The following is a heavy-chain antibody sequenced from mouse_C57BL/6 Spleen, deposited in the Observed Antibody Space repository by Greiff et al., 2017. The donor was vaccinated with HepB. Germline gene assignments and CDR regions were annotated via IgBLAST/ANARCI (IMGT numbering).Heavy chain of an antibody. CDR3: ARSAHYGSDAMDY. CDR1: GYTFTSYW. Sequence: VQLQQPGTELVKPGASVKLSCKASGYTFTSYWMHWVKQRPGQGLEWIGNINPSNGGTNYNEKFKSKATLTVDKSSSTAYMQLSSLTSEDSAVYYCARSAHYGSDAMDYWGQGTSVTVSS. V-gene: IGHV1-53*01. CDR2: INPSNGGT. J-gene: IGHJ4*01. D-gene: IGHD1-1*01.